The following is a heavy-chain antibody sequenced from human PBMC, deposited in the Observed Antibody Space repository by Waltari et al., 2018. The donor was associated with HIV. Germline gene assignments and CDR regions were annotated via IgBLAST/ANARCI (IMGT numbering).Heavy chain of an antibody. Sequence: QVQLVESGGGVVQPGRSLRLSCAASGFTFSSYGMHWVRQAPGKGLEWVAFIWYYGSNKYYADSVKGRFPISRDNSKNTLYLQMNSLRAEDTAVYYCARRGIAAAVDYWGQGTLVTVSS. CDR3: ARRGIAAAVDY. J-gene: IGHJ4*02. V-gene: IGHV3-33*01. D-gene: IGHD6-13*01. CDR1: GFTFSSYG. CDR2: IWYYGSNK.